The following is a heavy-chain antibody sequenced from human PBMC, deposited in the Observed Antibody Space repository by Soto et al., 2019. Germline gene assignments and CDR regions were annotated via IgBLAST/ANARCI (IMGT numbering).Heavy chain of an antibody. CDR2: INHRGYT. D-gene: IGHD5-12*01. V-gene: IGHV4-34*01. Sequence: QVQLQQWGAGLLKPSETLSLTCAVYGGSFSGYYWSWIRQPPGKGLEWIGEINHRGYTTYNPSLKSRGTISVDTSKNQFSLKLSSVTPADTAVYYCARVDIVTTNWFDPWGQGTPVTVSS. CDR1: GGSFSGYY. CDR3: ARVDIVTTNWFDP. J-gene: IGHJ5*02.